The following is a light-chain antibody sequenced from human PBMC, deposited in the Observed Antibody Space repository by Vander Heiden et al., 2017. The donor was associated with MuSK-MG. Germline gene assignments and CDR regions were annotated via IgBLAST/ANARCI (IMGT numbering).Light chain of an antibody. CDR1: QSVSSN. V-gene: IGKV3-15*01. CDR3: QQYNNWPRT. Sequence: EIVMTQSPATLSVSPGERATISCRASQSVSSNLAWYQQKPGQAPRLLIDGASTRATGIPARFSGSGSGTQVPLTISSLQSEDFAVYYCQQYNNWPRTFGQGTKVEIK. J-gene: IGKJ1*01. CDR2: GAS.